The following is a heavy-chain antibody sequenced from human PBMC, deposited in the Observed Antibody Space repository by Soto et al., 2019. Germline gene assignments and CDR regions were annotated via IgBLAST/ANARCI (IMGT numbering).Heavy chain of an antibody. J-gene: IGHJ4*02. V-gene: IGHV3-53*04. CDR2: IYSGGTT. D-gene: IGHD6-19*01. Sequence: EVQLVESGGGLVQPGGSLRLPFAASGLTVSTNYMSWVRQAPGKGLEWVPVIYSGGTTYYADPAKGRFTISRNSSKNTLYLQMNSLRTDDTAVYYCARAGEQWLAPDYWGQGTLVTVSS. CDR3: ARAGEQWLAPDY. CDR1: GLTVSTNY.